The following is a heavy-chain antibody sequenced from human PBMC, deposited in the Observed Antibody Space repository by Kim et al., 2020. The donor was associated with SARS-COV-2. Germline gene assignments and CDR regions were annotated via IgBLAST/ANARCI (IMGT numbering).Heavy chain of an antibody. V-gene: IGHV1-46*01. Sequence: ASVKVSCKASGYTFTSYYMHWVRQAPGQGLEWMGIINPSGGSTSYAQKFQGRVTMTRDTSTSTVYMELSSLRSEDTAVYYCARELRYFDWLLFSFDYWGQGTLVTVSS. D-gene: IGHD3-9*01. J-gene: IGHJ4*02. CDR1: GYTFTSYY. CDR3: ARELRYFDWLLFSFDY. CDR2: INPSGGST.